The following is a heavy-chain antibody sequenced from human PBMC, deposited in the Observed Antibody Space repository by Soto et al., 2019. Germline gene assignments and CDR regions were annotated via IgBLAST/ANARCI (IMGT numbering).Heavy chain of an antibody. CDR2: IYYSGST. D-gene: IGHD2-2*03. CDR3: ARVRWMSHHPNSFHY. CDR1: DGSISSNY. Sequence: TKTLSLTCTVPDGSISSNYWSWIRQPPGKGLEWIGYIYYSGSTNYNPSLKSRVTISVDTSKNQFSLKLSSVTAADTAVYYCARVRWMSHHPNSFHYSGPATLVTLSS. V-gene: IGHV4-59*01. J-gene: IGHJ4*02.